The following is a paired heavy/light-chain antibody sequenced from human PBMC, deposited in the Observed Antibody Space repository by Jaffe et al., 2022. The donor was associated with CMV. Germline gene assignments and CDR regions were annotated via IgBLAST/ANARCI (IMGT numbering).Light chain of an antibody. CDR1: QSINIY. CDR3: QQSYTTPRT. J-gene: IGKJ1*01. V-gene: IGKV1-39*01. CDR2: AAS. Sequence: DILMTQSPSSLSASVGDRVTITCRASQSINIYLNWYQQKPGKAPKVLIYAASGLQSGVPSRFSGSGSGTDFTLTISSLQTEDFAAYYCQQSYTTPRTFGQGTKVEIK.
Heavy chain of an antibody. CDR3: ARETYYYDRSRYSEYYYMDV. CDR1: GYTFTSYA. Sequence: QVQLVQSGAEVKNPGASVKVSCKASGYTFTSYAMHWVRQAPGQRLEWMGWINAGNGDTKYSQKFQGRVTITRDTSASTAYMELSILGSEDTAVYYCARETYYYDRSRYSEYYYMDVWGKGTTVTVSS. V-gene: IGHV1-3*01. CDR2: INAGNGDT. J-gene: IGHJ6*03. D-gene: IGHD3-22*01.